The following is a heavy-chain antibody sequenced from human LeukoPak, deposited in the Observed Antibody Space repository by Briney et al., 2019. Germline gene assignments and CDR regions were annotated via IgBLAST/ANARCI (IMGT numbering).Heavy chain of an antibody. CDR1: GYSIRSGFY. Sequence: SETLSLTCTVSGYSIRSGFYWGWIRQPPGKGLEWIGNIYHSGITYYTPSLKSRVTISVDTSKNQFYLKLSSVTAADTAVYYCARISARNGYWGQGTLVTVSS. J-gene: IGHJ4*02. D-gene: IGHD2-8*01. CDR3: ARISARNGY. V-gene: IGHV4-38-2*02. CDR2: IYHSGIT.